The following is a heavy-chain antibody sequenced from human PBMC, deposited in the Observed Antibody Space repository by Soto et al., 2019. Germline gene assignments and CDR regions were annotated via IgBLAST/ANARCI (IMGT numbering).Heavy chain of an antibody. Sequence: GGSLRLSCAASGFTFDDYAMHWVRQAPGKGLEWVSGISWNSGSIGYADSVEGRFTISRDNSKSTVYLQMNSLRAEDTAIYYCAKDTYYYDSSGYHVFDYLGQGALVTVSS. CDR3: AKDTYYYDSSGYHVFDY. D-gene: IGHD3-22*01. J-gene: IGHJ4*02. V-gene: IGHV3-9*01. CDR2: ISWNSGSI. CDR1: GFTFDDYA.